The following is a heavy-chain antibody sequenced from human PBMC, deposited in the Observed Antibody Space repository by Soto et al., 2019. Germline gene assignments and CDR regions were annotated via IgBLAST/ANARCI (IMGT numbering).Heavy chain of an antibody. J-gene: IGHJ4*01. CDR2: IYHRGST. CDR1: CGSISSGVYS. CDR3: ARGQVVADQQ. Sequence: QLQLQESGSGLVKPSQTLSLTCAVSCGSISSGVYSWSWIRQPPGKGLVWIGYIYHRGSTYYNPPLKSRVNISVDRSKTQVSLNLSSVTAAETAVYYCARGQVVADQQGGHGTLVTVSA. V-gene: IGHV4-30-2*01. D-gene: IGHD2-15*01.